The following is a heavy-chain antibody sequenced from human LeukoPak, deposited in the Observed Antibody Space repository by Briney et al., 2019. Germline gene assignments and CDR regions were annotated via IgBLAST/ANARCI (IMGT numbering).Heavy chain of an antibody. J-gene: IGHJ4*02. CDR2: ISGSGGST. D-gene: IGHD5-18*01. V-gene: IGHV3-23*01. Sequence: GGSLRLSCAASGFSLTSYAMTWVRQAPGKGLEWVSAISGSGGSTYYADSVKGRFTISRDNSKNTLYLQMNSLRAEDTAVYYCAKNADTAMDKYFDYWGQRTLVTVSS. CDR3: AKNADTAMDKYFDY. CDR1: GFSLTSYA.